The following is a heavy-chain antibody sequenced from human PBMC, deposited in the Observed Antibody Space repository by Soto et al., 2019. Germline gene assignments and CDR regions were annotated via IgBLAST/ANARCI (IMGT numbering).Heavy chain of an antibody. J-gene: IGHJ5*02. CDR1: GGTFSSYT. CDR3: VRDLSYYYDSSGYYDNWFDP. V-gene: IGHV1-69*04. CDR2: IIPILGIA. Sequence: GASVKVSCKASGGTFSSYTISWVRQAPGQGLEWMGRIIPILGIANYAQKFQGRVTITADKSTSTAYMELSSLRSEDTAVYYCVRDLSYYYDSSGYYDNWFDPWG. D-gene: IGHD3-22*01.